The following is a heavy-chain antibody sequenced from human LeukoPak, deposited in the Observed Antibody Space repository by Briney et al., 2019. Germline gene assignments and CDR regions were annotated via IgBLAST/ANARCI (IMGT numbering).Heavy chain of an antibody. V-gene: IGHV3-43D*03. Sequence: GGSLRLSCAASGFTFDDYAMHWVRHAPGKGVEWVSLISWDGGSTYYADSVKGRFTISRDNSKNSLYLQMNSLRAEDTALYYCAKDSERGGIAAAGFFDYWGQGTLVTVSS. J-gene: IGHJ4*02. D-gene: IGHD6-13*01. CDR3: AKDSERGGIAAAGFFDY. CDR1: GFTFDDYA. CDR2: ISWDGGST.